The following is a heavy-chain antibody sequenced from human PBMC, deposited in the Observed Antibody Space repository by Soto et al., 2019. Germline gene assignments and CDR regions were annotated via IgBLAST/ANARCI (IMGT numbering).Heavy chain of an antibody. Sequence: PEGSLRLSCAASGFTFSSYGMHWVRQAPGKGLEWVAVISYDGSNKYYADSVKGRFTISRDNSKNTLYLQMNSLRAEDTAVYYCAKDQRQWLVSPYYYGMDVWGQGTTVTVSS. CDR1: GFTFSSYG. D-gene: IGHD6-19*01. J-gene: IGHJ6*02. V-gene: IGHV3-30*18. CDR2: ISYDGSNK. CDR3: AKDQRQWLVSPYYYGMDV.